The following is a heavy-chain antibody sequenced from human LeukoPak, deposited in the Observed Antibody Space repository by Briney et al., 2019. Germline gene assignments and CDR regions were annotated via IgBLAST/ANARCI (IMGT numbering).Heavy chain of an antibody. V-gene: IGHV3-21*01. CDR2: ISSSSSYI. CDR3: ASPGYYDSSAPDAFDI. D-gene: IGHD3-22*01. CDR1: GFTFSSYS. Sequence: PGGSLRLSCAASGFTFSSYSMNWVRQAPGKGLEWVSSISSSSSYIYYADSVKGRFTISRDNAKNSLYLQMNSLRAEDTAVYYCASPGYYDSSAPDAFDIWGQGTMVTVSS. J-gene: IGHJ3*02.